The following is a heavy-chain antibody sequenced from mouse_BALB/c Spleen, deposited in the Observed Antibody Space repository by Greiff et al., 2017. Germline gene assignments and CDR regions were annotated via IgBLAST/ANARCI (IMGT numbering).Heavy chain of an antibody. Sequence: VQLQQSGTVLARPGASVKMSCKASGYTFTSYWMHWVKQRPGQGLEWIGAIYPGNSDTSYNQKFKGKAKLTAVTSTSTAYMELSSLTNEDSAVYYCTLYYGNYELTAMDYWGQGTSVTVSS. J-gene: IGHJ4*01. CDR1: GYTFTSYW. CDR2: IYPGNSDT. D-gene: IGHD2-1*01. V-gene: IGHV1-5*01. CDR3: TLYYGNYELTAMDY.